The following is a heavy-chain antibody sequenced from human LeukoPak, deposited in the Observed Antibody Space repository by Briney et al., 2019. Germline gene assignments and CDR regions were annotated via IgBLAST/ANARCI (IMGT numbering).Heavy chain of an antibody. CDR3: ALEAFHSIVGAASY. V-gene: IGHV1-69*06. CDR1: GGTFGSYT. CDR2: IIPIFGTA. J-gene: IGHJ4*02. Sequence: ASVKVSCKASGGTFGSYTLSWVRQAPGQGLEWMGGIIPIFGTANYAQKSQGRVTITADKSTSTAYMELSSLRSEDTAVYYCALEAFHSIVGAASYWGQGTLVTVSS. D-gene: IGHD1-26*01.